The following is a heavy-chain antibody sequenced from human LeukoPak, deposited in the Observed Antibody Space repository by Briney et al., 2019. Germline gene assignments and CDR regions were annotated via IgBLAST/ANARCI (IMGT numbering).Heavy chain of an antibody. CDR1: SLIFSSYW. V-gene: IGHV3-74*03. CDR2: INTAGSTT. J-gene: IGHJ4*02. D-gene: IGHD5-12*01. CDR3: ARGTSGYNYGYLDY. Sequence: GGSPSQSSAASSLIFSSYWMHWGLQVLRKGPVWVSRINTAGSTTTYEDPVKGRFTISTANAKNTLYLQMNSLRAEDTAVYYGARGTSGYNYGYLDYWGQGTLVTVSS.